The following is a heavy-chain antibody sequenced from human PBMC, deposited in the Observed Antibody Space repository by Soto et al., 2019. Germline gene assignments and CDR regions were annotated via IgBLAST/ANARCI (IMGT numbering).Heavy chain of an antibody. Sequence: SETLSLTCAVYGGSFSGYYWSWIRQPPGKGLEWIGEINHSGSTNYNPSLKSRVTISVDTSKNQFSLKLSSVTAADTAVYYCARPTGVYDFWSGYHQYFQHWGQGTLVTVSS. J-gene: IGHJ1*01. V-gene: IGHV4-34*01. D-gene: IGHD3-3*01. CDR2: INHSGST. CDR1: GGSFSGYY. CDR3: ARPTGVYDFWSGYHQYFQH.